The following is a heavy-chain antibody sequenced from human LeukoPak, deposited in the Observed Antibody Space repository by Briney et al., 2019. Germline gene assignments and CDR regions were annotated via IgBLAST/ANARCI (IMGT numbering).Heavy chain of an antibody. CDR2: ISSSSSYI. Sequence: GGSLRLSCAASGFTFSSYSMNWVRQAPGKGLEWVSSISSSSSYIYYADSVKGRFTISRDNAKNSLYLQMNSLRAEDTAVNYCARETSSGWWNDYWGQGTLVTVSS. D-gene: IGHD6-19*01. CDR3: ARETSSGWWNDY. J-gene: IGHJ4*02. CDR1: GFTFSSYS. V-gene: IGHV3-21*01.